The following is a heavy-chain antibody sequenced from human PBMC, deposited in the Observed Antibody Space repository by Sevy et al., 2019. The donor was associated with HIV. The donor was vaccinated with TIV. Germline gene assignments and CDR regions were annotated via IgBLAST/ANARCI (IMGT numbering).Heavy chain of an antibody. Sequence: GGSLRLSCVASGFTFSDSWMTWVRQAPGKGLERIAFINEDGSRLGYVDSVRGRFTISRGNTKNSLYLQMNSLRAEDTAVYFCARDRAYSALDYWGQRTLVTVSS. CDR3: ARDRAYSALDY. CDR2: INEDGSRL. D-gene: IGHD5-18*01. V-gene: IGHV3-7*01. J-gene: IGHJ4*02. CDR1: GFTFSDSW.